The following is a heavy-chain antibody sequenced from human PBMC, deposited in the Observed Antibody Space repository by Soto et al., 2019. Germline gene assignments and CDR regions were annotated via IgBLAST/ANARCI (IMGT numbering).Heavy chain of an antibody. J-gene: IGHJ1*01. D-gene: IGHD6-13*01. CDR1: GGSISSSSYY. CDR3: ARQLSSSWYYAEYFQH. V-gene: IGHV4-39*01. CDR2: IYYSGST. Sequence: PSETLSLTCTVSGGSISSSSYYWGWIRQPPGKGLEWIGSIYYSGSTYYNPSLKSRVTISVDTSKNQFSLKLSSVIAADTAVYYCARQLSSSWYYAEYFQHWGQGTLVTVSS.